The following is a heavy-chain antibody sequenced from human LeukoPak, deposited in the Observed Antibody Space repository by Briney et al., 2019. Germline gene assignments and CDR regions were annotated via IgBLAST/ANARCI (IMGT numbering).Heavy chain of an antibody. CDR1: GFTFSTYA. D-gene: IGHD2-2*01. CDR2: ISGSGGGT. J-gene: IGHJ4*02. CDR3: AKDRLVVVPAAPYFDY. Sequence: GGSLRLSCAASGFTFSTYAMSWVRQAPGKGLEWVSVISGSGGGTYYADSVKGRFTISRDNAKNTLYLQMNSLRAEDTAVYYCAKDRLVVVPAAPYFDYWGQGSLVTVSS. V-gene: IGHV3-23*01.